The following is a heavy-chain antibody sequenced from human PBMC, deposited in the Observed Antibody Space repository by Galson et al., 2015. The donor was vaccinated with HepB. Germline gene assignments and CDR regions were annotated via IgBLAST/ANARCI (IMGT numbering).Heavy chain of an antibody. Sequence: SLRLSCAASGFTFDDYAMHWVRQAPGKGLEWVSGISWNSGSIGYADSVKGRFTISRDNAKNTLYLQMNSLRAEDTAVYYCARRGTTVTTDDAFDIWGQGTMVTVSS. V-gene: IGHV3-9*01. CDR3: ARRGTTVTTDDAFDI. CDR1: GFTFDDYA. J-gene: IGHJ3*02. D-gene: IGHD4-17*01. CDR2: ISWNSGSI.